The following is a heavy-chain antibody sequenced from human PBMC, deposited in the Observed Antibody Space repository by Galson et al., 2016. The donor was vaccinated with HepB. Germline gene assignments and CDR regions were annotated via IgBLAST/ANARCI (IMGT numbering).Heavy chain of an antibody. CDR1: GGSISNDYW. J-gene: IGHJ4*02. D-gene: IGHD4/OR15-4a*01. V-gene: IGHV4-4*02. CDR2: IYQTGTA. CDR3: TRGNLGTSATMAFDY. Sequence: LSLTCTVSGGSISNDYWWSWVRQSPGKGLEWIGEIYQTGTANYNPSFTRRATISVDKSKNQFSLRLDSVTAADTAVYYCTRGNLGTSATMAFDYWGQGTLVTVSS.